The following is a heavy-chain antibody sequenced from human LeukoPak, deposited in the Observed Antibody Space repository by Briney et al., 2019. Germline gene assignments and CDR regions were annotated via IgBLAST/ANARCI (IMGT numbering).Heavy chain of an antibody. D-gene: IGHD1-26*01. V-gene: IGHV4-4*07. Sequence: SETLSLTCTVSGGSISSYYWSWIRHPAGKGLEWIGHIYTSGSINYNPSLKSRVTMSVDTSKNQFSLKLSSVTAADTAVYYCARVGKGFLDYWGQGTLVTVSS. CDR1: GGSISSYY. J-gene: IGHJ4*02. CDR3: ARVGKGFLDY. CDR2: IYTSGSI.